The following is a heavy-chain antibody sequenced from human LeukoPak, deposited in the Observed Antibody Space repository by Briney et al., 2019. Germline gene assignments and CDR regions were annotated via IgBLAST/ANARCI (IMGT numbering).Heavy chain of an antibody. CDR2: IIPIFGTA. V-gene: IGHV1-69*13. J-gene: IGHJ4*02. CDR3: ARDRSPSGYYDSSGYYAY. CDR1: GGTFSSYA. Sequence: GASVKVSCKASGGTFSSYAISWVRQAPGQGLEWMGGIIPIFGTANYAQKFQGRVTITADESTSTAYMELNSLRSEDTAVYYCARDRSPSGYYDSSGYYAYWGQGTLVTVSS. D-gene: IGHD3-22*01.